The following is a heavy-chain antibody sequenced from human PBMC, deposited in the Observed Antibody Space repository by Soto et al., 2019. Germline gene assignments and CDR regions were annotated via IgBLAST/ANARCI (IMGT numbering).Heavy chain of an antibody. CDR1: GFTFTSSA. Sequence: GASVKVSCKASGFTFTSSAVQWVRQARGQRLEWIGWIVVGSGNTNYAQKFQERVTITKDMSTSTAYMELSSLRSEDTAVYYCAATYYYDSSAYYSEDFDYWGQGTLVTVS. CDR3: AATYYYDSSAYYSEDFDY. CDR2: IVVGSGNT. D-gene: IGHD3-22*01. V-gene: IGHV1-58*01. J-gene: IGHJ4*02.